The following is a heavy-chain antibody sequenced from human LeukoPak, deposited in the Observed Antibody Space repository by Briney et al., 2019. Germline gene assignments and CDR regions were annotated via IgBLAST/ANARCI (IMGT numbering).Heavy chain of an antibody. D-gene: IGHD3-10*01. CDR1: GGSFSGYY. V-gene: IGHV4-34*01. Sequence: PSETLSLTCAVYGGSFSGYYWSWIRQPPGKGLEWIGEINHSGSTNYNPSLKSRVTISVDTSKNQFSLKLSSVTAADTAVYYCARDRHITMVRGVGMDVWGKGTTVTISS. CDR3: ARDRHITMVRGVGMDV. J-gene: IGHJ6*03. CDR2: INHSGST.